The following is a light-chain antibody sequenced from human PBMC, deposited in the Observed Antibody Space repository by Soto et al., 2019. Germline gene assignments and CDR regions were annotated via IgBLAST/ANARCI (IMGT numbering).Light chain of an antibody. CDR3: QQRSNWTRT. J-gene: IGKJ1*01. CDR2: DAS. CDR1: QRISTC. Sequence: DIQMTQSPSTLSSSLGDRVTITCRASQRISTCLAWYQQKPGKAPKLLIYDASSLESGVPSRFSGIGSGTEFTLTISRLKNEDFAVYDGQQRSNWTRTFCQGTKVDIK. V-gene: IGKV1-5*01.